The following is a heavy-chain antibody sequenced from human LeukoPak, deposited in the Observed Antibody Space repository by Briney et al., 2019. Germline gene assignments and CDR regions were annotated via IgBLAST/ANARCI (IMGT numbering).Heavy chain of an antibody. CDR1: GFTLSTYW. Sequence: PGGFLRLSCEASGFTLSTYWMNWVRQVPGKGLDWAANINPDGSGKRYVDSVKGRFTIARDNADNSLSLQMNSLRAEDTAVYYCASWGAGGNSWGQGTLVTVSS. J-gene: IGHJ4*02. D-gene: IGHD3-16*01. CDR2: INPDGSGK. CDR3: ASWGAGGNS. V-gene: IGHV3-7*01.